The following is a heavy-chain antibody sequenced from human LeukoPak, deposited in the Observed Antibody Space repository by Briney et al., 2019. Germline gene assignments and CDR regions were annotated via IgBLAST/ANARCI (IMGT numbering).Heavy chain of an antibody. V-gene: IGHV3-30*18. CDR3: AKAMYSSSWYVRYYYYYMDV. CDR2: ISYDGSNK. CDR1: GFTFSSYG. Sequence: PGTSLRLSCAASGFTFSSYGMHWVRQAPGKGLEWVAVISYDGSNKYYADSVKGRFTISRDNSKNTLYLQMNSLRAEDTAVYYCAKAMYSSSWYVRYYYYYMDVWGKGTTVTVSS. D-gene: IGHD6-13*01. J-gene: IGHJ6*03.